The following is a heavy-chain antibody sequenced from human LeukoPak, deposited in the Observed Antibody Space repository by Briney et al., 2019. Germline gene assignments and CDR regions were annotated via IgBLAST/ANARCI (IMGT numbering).Heavy chain of an antibody. CDR3: AREYSSSGYYYGMDV. Sequence: GRSLRLSCAASGFTFSSCGMHWVRQASGKGLEWVAVIWYDGSNKYYADSVKGRFTISRDNSKNTLYLQMNSLRAEDTAVYYCAREYSSSGYYYGMDVWGQGTTVTVSS. CDR2: IWYDGSNK. D-gene: IGHD6-6*01. V-gene: IGHV3-33*01. CDR1: GFTFSSCG. J-gene: IGHJ6*02.